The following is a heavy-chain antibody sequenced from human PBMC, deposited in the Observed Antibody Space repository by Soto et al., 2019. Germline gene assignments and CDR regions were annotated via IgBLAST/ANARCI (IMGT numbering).Heavy chain of an antibody. J-gene: IGHJ4*02. CDR3: ARDPDRSRDGYSHFDY. CDR2: IWYDGSNK. CDR1: GFTFVSFG. Sequence: GGSLRLSCAASGFTFVSFGMHWVRQAPGKGLEWVAVIWYDGSNKYYADSVKGRFTISRDNSKNTLYLQMNSLRAEDTAVYYCARDPDRSRDGYSHFDYWGQGTLVTVSS. V-gene: IGHV3-33*08. D-gene: IGHD5-18*01.